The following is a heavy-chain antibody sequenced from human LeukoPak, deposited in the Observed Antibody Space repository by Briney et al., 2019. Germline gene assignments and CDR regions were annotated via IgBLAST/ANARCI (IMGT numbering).Heavy chain of an antibody. V-gene: IGHV4-59*08. CDR1: GGSISSYY. J-gene: IGHJ5*02. Sequence: SETLSLTCTVSGGSISSYYWSWIRQPPGKGLEWIGYIYYSGSTNYNPSLRSRVTISVDTSKNQFSLKLSSVSAADTAFYFCLNSGSNYEAVSWGQGTLVTVSS. CDR3: LNSGSNYEAVS. D-gene: IGHD5-18*01. CDR2: IYYSGST.